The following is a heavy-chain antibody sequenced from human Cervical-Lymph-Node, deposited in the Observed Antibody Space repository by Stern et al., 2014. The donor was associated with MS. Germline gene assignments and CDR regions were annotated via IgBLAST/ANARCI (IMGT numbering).Heavy chain of an antibody. D-gene: IGHD6-6*01. CDR2: IYYSGST. Sequence: LQLQESGPGLVKPSETLSLTCTVSGGSISYYYWSWIRQPPGKGLEWIGYIYYSGSTNYNPSLKSRVTISVDTSKNQFSLKLSSVTAADPAVYYCARGGSSSPPFDYWGQGTLVTVSS. CDR3: ARGGSSSPPFDY. J-gene: IGHJ4*02. CDR1: GGSISYYY. V-gene: IGHV4-59*01.